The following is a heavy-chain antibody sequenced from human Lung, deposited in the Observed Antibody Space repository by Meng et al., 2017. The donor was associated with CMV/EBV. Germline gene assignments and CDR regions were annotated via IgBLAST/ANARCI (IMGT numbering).Heavy chain of an antibody. J-gene: IGHJ4*02. CDR1: GFTFRSYW. CDR3: AREADLYDYYDSSVYYGY. CDR2: FNSDGSST. D-gene: IGHD3-22*01. Sequence: SCAASGFTFRSYWMHWVRQAPGKGLVWVVRFNSDGSSTSYADPVKGRFTNSSDNAKNTLYLQMNSLRAEDTAVYYCAREADLYDYYDSSVYYGYXGQGXLVTVSS. V-gene: IGHV3-74*01.